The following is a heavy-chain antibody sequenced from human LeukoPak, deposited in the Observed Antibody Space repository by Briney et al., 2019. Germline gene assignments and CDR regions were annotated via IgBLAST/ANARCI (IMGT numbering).Heavy chain of an antibody. Sequence: GGSLRLSCAASGFTFDDYAMHWVRQAPGKGLEWVSYISWNSGSLDYADSVKGRFTISRDNAKNSLNLQMNSLRAEDTALYYCAKEGGVAGHYYYYGMDVWGQGTTVTVSS. CDR3: AKEGGVAGHYYYYGMDV. CDR1: GFTFDDYA. CDR2: ISWNSGSL. J-gene: IGHJ6*02. V-gene: IGHV3-9*01. D-gene: IGHD6-19*01.